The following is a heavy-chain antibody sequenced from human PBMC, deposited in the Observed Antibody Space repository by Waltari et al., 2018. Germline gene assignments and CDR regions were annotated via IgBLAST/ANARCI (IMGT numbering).Heavy chain of an antibody. D-gene: IGHD5-18*01. V-gene: IGHV3-21*01. Sequence: EVQLVESGGGLVKPGGSLRLSCAASGFTFSSYSMNWVRQAPGKGLEWVSSISSSSSYIYYADSVKGRFTISRDNAKNSLYLQMNSLRAEDTAVYYCARDQSKRGYSYGYDYWGQGTLVTVSS. CDR2: ISSSSSYI. CDR1: GFTFSSYS. J-gene: IGHJ4*02. CDR3: ARDQSKRGYSYGYDY.